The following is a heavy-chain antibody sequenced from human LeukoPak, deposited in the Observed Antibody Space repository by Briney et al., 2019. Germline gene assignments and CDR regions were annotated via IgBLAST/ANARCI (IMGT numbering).Heavy chain of an antibody. V-gene: IGHV3-23*01. CDR3: AKKMSITAASQVGY. D-gene: IGHD1-20*01. CDR1: GFTFSSYS. J-gene: IGHJ4*02. CDR2: ISSSGGST. Sequence: HPGGSLRLSCAASGFTFSSYSMSWVRQAPGKGLEWVSAISSSGGSTDYTDSVKGRFTISRDNSKNTLYLQMNSLRAEDTAVYYCAKKMSITAASQVGYWGQGTLVTVSS.